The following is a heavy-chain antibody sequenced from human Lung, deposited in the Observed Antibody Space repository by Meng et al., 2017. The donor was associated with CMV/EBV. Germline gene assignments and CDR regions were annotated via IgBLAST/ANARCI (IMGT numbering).Heavy chain of an antibody. V-gene: IGHV6-1*01. CDR2: TYYRSKWYN. D-gene: IGHD3-22*01. CDR1: GDSVSSNSAA. J-gene: IGHJ4*02. Sequence: SETLSLXXAISGDSVSSNSAAWNWIRQSPSRGLEWLGRTYYRSKWYNDYAVSVKSRITINPDTSKNQFSLQLNSVTPEDTAVYYCARGHYDSSGYPIDYWGQGTLVXVSS. CDR3: ARGHYDSSGYPIDY.